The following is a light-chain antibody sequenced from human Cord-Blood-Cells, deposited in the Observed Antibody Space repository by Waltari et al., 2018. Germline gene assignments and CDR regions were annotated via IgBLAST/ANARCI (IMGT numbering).Light chain of an antibody. Sequence: QSALTQPASVSGSPGQSITLPCTGTSSDVGGYNYVSWYQQHPGKAPKLMIYDVSNRPSGVSNRFSGSKSGNTASLTISGLQAEDEADYYCSSYTSSSTSLYVFGTGTKVTVL. V-gene: IGLV2-14*01. CDR1: SSDVGGYNY. CDR3: SSYTSSSTSLYV. CDR2: DVS. J-gene: IGLJ1*01.